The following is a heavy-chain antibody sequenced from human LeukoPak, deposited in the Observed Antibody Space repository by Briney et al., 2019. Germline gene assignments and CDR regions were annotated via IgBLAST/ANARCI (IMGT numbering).Heavy chain of an antibody. V-gene: IGHV4-34*01. J-gene: IGHJ6*03. CDR2: INHSGST. Sequence: SETLSLTCAVYGGSFSGYYWSWIRQPPGKGLEWIGEINHSGSTNYNPSLKSRVTISVDTSKNQFSLKLSSVTAADTAVYYCARGQPYGSGSYYKYYYYMDVWGKGTTVTVSS. CDR3: ARGQPYGSGSYYKYYYYMDV. CDR1: GGSFSGYY. D-gene: IGHD3-10*01.